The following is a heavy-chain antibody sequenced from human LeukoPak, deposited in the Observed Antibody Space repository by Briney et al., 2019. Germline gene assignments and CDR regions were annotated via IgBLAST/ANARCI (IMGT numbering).Heavy chain of an antibody. J-gene: IGHJ4*02. CDR3: ARVPLFRGVTMTGFDY. Sequence: ASVKVSCKASGYTFTGYGISWVRQAPGQGLEWMGWINTYNGNTNYAQKLQGRVTMTTDTSTSTAYMELRSLRSDDTAVYYCARVPLFRGVTMTGFDYWGQGTLVTVSS. CDR2: INTYNGNT. CDR1: GYTFTGYG. V-gene: IGHV1-18*01. D-gene: IGHD3-10*01.